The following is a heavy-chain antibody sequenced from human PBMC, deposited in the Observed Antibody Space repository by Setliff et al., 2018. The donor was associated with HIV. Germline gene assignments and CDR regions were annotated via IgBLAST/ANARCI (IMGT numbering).Heavy chain of an antibody. CDR3: ARDRRPMASWVPDK. V-gene: IGHV4-4*07. CDR1: DDSISSNY. Sequence: NPSETLSLTCTVSDDSISSNYWSWIRQSAGKGLEWVGRIYTGGRTNYNPSLKGRVTMSVDTSKNQFSLNLSSVTAADTAVYYCARDRRPMASWVPDKWGQGTLVTVSS. D-gene: IGHD1-1*01. CDR2: IYTGGRT. J-gene: IGHJ4*02.